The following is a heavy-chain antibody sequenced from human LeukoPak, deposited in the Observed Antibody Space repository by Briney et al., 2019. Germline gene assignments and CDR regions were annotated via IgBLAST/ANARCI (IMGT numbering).Heavy chain of an antibody. D-gene: IGHD1-26*01. Sequence: ASVKVSCKASGYTFTGYYMHWVRQAPGQGLEWMGWINPNSGGTNYAQKFQGRVTMTRDTSISTAYMELSRLRSDDTAVYYCARDGLGATEGWFDPWGQGTLVTVSS. J-gene: IGHJ5*02. CDR3: ARDGLGATEGWFDP. CDR2: INPNSGGT. CDR1: GYTFTGYY. V-gene: IGHV1-2*02.